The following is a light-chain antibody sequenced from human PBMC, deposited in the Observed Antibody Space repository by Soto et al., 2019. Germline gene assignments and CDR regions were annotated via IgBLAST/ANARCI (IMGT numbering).Light chain of an antibody. CDR1: QTISSW. Sequence: DIQMTQSPSTLSGSVGDRVTITFRASQTISSWLAWYQQKPGKAPKLLIYKASTLKSGVPSRFSGSRSGTEFTLTISSLQPHDFAAYYCQHYNSYSEAFGQGTKVEI. J-gene: IGKJ1*01. CDR2: KAS. V-gene: IGKV1-5*03. CDR3: QHYNSYSEA.